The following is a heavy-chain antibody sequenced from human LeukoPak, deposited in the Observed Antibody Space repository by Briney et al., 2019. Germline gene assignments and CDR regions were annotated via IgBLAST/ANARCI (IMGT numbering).Heavy chain of an antibody. J-gene: IGHJ3*02. V-gene: IGHV4-59*08. CDR2: IYYSGST. D-gene: IGHD3-10*01. Sequence: SETLSLTCTVSGGSISSYYWSWIRQPPGKGLEWIGYIYYSGSTNYNPSLKSRVTISVDTSKNQFSLKLSSVTAADTAVYFCARHGITMVRGVITHAFDIWGQGTMVTVSS. CDR1: GGSISSYY. CDR3: ARHGITMVRGVITHAFDI.